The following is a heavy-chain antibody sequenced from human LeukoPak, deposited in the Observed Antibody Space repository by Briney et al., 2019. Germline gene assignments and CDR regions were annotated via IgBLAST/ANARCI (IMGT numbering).Heavy chain of an antibody. J-gene: IGHJ6*03. V-gene: IGHV3-53*01. CDR3: ARGYLTYYYYYMDV. Sequence: GGSLRLSCAASGFTVSSNYMSWVRQAPGKGLEWVSVIYSGDNTYYADSVKGRFTISRDNAKNSLYLQMNSLRAEDTALYYCARGYLTYYYYYMDVWGKGTTVTVSS. D-gene: IGHD1-26*01. CDR1: GFTVSSNY. CDR2: IYSGDNT.